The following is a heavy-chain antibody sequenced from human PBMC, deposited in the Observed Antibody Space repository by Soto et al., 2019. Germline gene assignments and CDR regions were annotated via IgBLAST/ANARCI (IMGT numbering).Heavy chain of an antibody. Sequence: EVQLVESGGGLVQPGGSLRLYCAASGFTVSSNYMSWVRQAPGKGLEWVSVIYSGGSTYYADSVKGRFTISRDNSKNTLYLQMNSLRAEDTAVYYCARGLRSSGWSDGPLDYLGQGTLVTVSS. CDR3: ARGLRSSGWSDGPLDY. D-gene: IGHD6-19*01. V-gene: IGHV3-66*01. CDR2: IYSGGST. J-gene: IGHJ4*02. CDR1: GFTVSSNY.